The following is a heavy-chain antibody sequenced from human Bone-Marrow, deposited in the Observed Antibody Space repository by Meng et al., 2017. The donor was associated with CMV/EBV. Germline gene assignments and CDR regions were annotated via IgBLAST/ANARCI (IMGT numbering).Heavy chain of an antibody. Sequence: SRGTFSRYTISWVRQAPGQGLEWMGGIIPVFDTANYAQKFQGRVTITADESTSTAYMEPSSLRSEDTAVYYCARDWGRDGYYYVDYWGQGTLVTVSS. D-gene: IGHD5-24*01. V-gene: IGHV1-69*01. CDR2: IIPVFDTA. CDR1: RGTFSRYT. J-gene: IGHJ4*02. CDR3: ARDWGRDGYYYVDY.